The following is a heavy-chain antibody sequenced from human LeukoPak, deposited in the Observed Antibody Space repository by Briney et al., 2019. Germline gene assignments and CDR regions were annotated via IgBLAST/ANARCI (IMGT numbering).Heavy chain of an antibody. CDR3: TRKQWVEYYFDS. Sequence: SETLSLTCTVSGDSITNDNHYWSWIRQPAGKGLEWIGRISATGNTNYNPSLKSRVTISADTSKNQFSLRLSSVTAAATAVYYCTRKQWVEYYFDSWGQGTLVTVSS. J-gene: IGHJ4*02. CDR1: GDSITNDNHY. V-gene: IGHV4-61*02. CDR2: ISATGNT. D-gene: IGHD6-19*01.